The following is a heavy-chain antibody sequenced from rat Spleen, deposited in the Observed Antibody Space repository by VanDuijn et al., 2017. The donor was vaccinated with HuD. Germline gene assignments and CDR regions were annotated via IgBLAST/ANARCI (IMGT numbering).Heavy chain of an antibody. CDR3: ARRPYSFNNYIYFDH. D-gene: IGHD1-2*01. Sequence: EVQLVEAGGGLVQPGRSLKLSCAASGFTFSDFAMTWVRQSPQKGLEWVATIIYDGTRTFYRDSVQGRFTISRDNAKSTLYLQMDSLRSEDTATYYCARRPYSFNNYIYFDHWGQGVMVTVSS. V-gene: IGHV5-29*01. J-gene: IGHJ2*01. CDR1: GFTFSDFA. CDR2: IIYDGTRT.